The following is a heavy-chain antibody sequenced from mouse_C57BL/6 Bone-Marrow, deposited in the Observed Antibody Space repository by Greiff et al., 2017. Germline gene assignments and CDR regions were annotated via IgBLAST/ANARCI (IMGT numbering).Heavy chain of an antibody. CDR3: ARRRVTVVAHWYFDV. D-gene: IGHD1-1*01. J-gene: IGHJ1*03. Sequence: VQLQQSGPELVKPGASVKISCKASGYSFTGYYMNWVKQSPEKSLEWIGEINPSTGGTTYNQKFKAKATLTVDKSSSTAYMQLKSLTSEDSVVYYCARRRVTVVAHWYFDVWGTGTTVTVSS. CDR2: INPSTGGT. V-gene: IGHV1-42*01. CDR1: GYSFTGYY.